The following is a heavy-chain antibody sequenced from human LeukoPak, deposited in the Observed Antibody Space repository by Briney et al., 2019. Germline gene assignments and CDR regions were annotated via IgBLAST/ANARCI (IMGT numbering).Heavy chain of an antibody. Sequence: SETLSLTCTVSGGSISSSNWSWIRQPPGKGLEWIGYIYYSGRTNYNPSLQSRVTISVETSKNQFSLKLSSVTAADTAVYYCARGLGDYFDYLGQGALVTVSS. J-gene: IGHJ4*02. V-gene: IGHV4-59*01. CDR1: GGSISSSN. CDR2: IYYSGRT. D-gene: IGHD3-16*01. CDR3: ARGLGDYFDY.